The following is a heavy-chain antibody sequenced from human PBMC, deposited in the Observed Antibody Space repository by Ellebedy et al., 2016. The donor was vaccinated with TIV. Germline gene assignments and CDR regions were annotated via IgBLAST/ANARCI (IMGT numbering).Heavy chain of an antibody. D-gene: IGHD4-17*01. Sequence: MPSETLSLTCTVSGGSISSYYWSWIRQPPGKGLEWIGYIYYSGSTNYNPSLKSRVTLSVDTSKNQFSLKLSSVTAADTAVYYRARANTVTIGYYGMDVWGQGTTVTVSS. J-gene: IGHJ6*02. CDR3: ARANTVTIGYYGMDV. CDR2: IYYSGST. V-gene: IGHV4-59*01. CDR1: GGSISSYY.